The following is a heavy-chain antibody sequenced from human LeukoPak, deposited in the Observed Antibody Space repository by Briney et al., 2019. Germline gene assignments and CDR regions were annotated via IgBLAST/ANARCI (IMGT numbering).Heavy chain of an antibody. J-gene: IGHJ4*02. CDR3: ARGWEQPFDY. D-gene: IGHD1-26*01. CDR2: IIPIFGTA. CDR1: GGTFSNHA. V-gene: IGHV1-69*13. Sequence: SVKVSCKASGGTFSNHAVSWVRQAPGQGLAWMGGIIPIFGTANYAQKFQGRVTITADESTSTAYMELSSLRSEDTAVYYCARGWEQPFDYWGQGTLVTVSS.